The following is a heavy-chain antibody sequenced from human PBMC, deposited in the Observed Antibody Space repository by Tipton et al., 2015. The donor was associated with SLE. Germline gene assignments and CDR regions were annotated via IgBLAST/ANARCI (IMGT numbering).Heavy chain of an antibody. J-gene: IGHJ4*02. Sequence: RSLRLSCAASGFTFSSYGMHWVRQAPGKGLEWVAVIWYDGSNKYYADSVKGRFTISRDNSKNTLYLQMNSLRAEDTAVYYCAKEAGGYFDYWGQGTLVTVSS. D-gene: IGHD1-14*01. CDR1: GFTFSSYG. V-gene: IGHV3-33*06. CDR3: AKEAGGYFDY. CDR2: IWYDGSNK.